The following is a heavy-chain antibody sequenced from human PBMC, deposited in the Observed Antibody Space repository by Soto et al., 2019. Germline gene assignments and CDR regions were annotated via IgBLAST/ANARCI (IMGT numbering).Heavy chain of an antibody. D-gene: IGHD3-22*01. CDR3: ARDSGITMIVVVITTLDY. V-gene: IGHV3-30-3*01. CDR2: ISYDGSNK. Sequence: GWSLRLSCASSVFTFISYAMHWVRQAPGKGLEWVAVISYDGSNKYYADSVKGRFTISRDNSKNTLYLQMNSLRAEDTAVYYCARDSGITMIVVVITTLDYWGQGTLVTVSS. J-gene: IGHJ4*02. CDR1: VFTFISYA.